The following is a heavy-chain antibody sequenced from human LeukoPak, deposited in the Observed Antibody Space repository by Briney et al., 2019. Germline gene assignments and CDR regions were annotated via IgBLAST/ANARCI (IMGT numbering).Heavy chain of an antibody. V-gene: IGHV3-23*01. Sequence: GGSLRLSCAASGFNFNDYAMSWVRQAPGKGLEWISTIPKSGGVRYYLDSVKGRFTISRDNSKNTLYLQMNSLRAEDTAVYYCAKDGWDVVVIAICYYFDYWGQGTLVTVSS. CDR1: GFNFNDYA. D-gene: IGHD2-21*01. J-gene: IGHJ4*02. CDR2: IPKSGGVR. CDR3: AKDGWDVVVIAICYYFDY.